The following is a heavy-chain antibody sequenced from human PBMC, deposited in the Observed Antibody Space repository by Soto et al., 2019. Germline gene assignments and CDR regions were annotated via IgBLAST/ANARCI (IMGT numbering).Heavy chain of an antibody. CDR2: FDPEDGET. CDR1: GYTLTELS. CDR3: ATSGYGSGSYAWFDP. D-gene: IGHD3-10*01. J-gene: IGHJ5*02. Sequence: ASVKVSCKVSGYTLTELSMHWVRQAPGKGLEWMGGFDPEDGETIYAQKFQGRVTMTEDTSTDTAYMELSSLRSEDTAVYYCATSGYGSGSYAWFDPWGQGTLVTVS. V-gene: IGHV1-24*01.